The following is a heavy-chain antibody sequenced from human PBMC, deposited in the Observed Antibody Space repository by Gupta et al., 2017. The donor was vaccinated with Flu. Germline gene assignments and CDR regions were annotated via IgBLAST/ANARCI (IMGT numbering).Heavy chain of an antibody. Sequence: APGRGLEWVSFISSGSDYIYYADSAKGRFTISRYNAKNTLYLQMNSLRAEDSAVYFCARHRPSRDKYNYVMDFWGQGTTVTVSS. CDR3: ARHRPSRDKYNYVMDF. D-gene: IGHD2-2*01. J-gene: IGHJ6*02. V-gene: IGHV3-21*06. CDR2: ISSGSDYI.